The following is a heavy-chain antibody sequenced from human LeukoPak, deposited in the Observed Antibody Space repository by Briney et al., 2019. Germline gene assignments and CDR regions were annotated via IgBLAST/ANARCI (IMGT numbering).Heavy chain of an antibody. CDR2: IYSGGST. V-gene: IGHV3-66*01. CDR1: GFTVSSDS. J-gene: IGHJ4*02. Sequence: GGSLRLSCTVSGFTVSSDSMSWVRQAPGKGLEWVSFIYSGGSTHYADSVKGRFTISRDNSKNTLYLQMNSLRAEDTAVYYCATGRPYYDILTGYYRYFDYWGQGTLVTVSS. D-gene: IGHD3-9*01. CDR3: ATGRPYYDILTGYYRYFDY.